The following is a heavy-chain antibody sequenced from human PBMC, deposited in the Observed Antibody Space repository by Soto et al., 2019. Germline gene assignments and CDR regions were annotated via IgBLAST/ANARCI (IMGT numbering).Heavy chain of an antibody. CDR2: ISGSGGST. D-gene: IGHD6-19*01. J-gene: IGHJ4*02. CDR3: AKTSTRRAVAGGRFDY. Sequence: PGGSLRLSCAASGFTFSSYAMSWVRQAPGKGLEWVSAISGSGGSTYYADSVKGRFTISRDNSKNTLYLQMNSLRAEDTAVYYCAKTSTRRAVAGGRFDYCGQGTLVTVSS. CDR1: GFTFSSYA. V-gene: IGHV3-23*01.